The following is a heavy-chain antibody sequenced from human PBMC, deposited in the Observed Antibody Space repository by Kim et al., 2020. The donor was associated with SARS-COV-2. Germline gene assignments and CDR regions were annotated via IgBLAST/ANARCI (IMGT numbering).Heavy chain of an antibody. V-gene: IGHV3-9*01. CDR1: GFTFDDYA. CDR2: ISWNSGSI. Sequence: GGSLRLSCAASGFTFDDYAMHWVRQAPGKGLEWVSGISWNSGSIGYADSVKGRFTISRDNTKNSLYLQMNSLRAEDTALYYCAYSGSRYSSGWSPFDYWGQGTLVTVSS. CDR3: AYSGSRYSSGWSPFDY. D-gene: IGHD6-19*01. J-gene: IGHJ4*02.